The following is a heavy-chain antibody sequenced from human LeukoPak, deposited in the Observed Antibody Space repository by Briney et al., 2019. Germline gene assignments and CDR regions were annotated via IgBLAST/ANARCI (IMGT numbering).Heavy chain of an antibody. Sequence: PGRSLRLSCAASGFTFSSYGMHWVRQAPGKGLEWVAVIRYDGSNKYYADSVKGRFTISRDNSKNTLYLQMNSLRAEDTAVYYCARDPDYYDSSGHFDYWGQGTLVTVSS. CDR2: IRYDGSNK. CDR3: ARDPDYYDSSGHFDY. J-gene: IGHJ4*02. D-gene: IGHD3-22*01. V-gene: IGHV3-33*01. CDR1: GFTFSSYG.